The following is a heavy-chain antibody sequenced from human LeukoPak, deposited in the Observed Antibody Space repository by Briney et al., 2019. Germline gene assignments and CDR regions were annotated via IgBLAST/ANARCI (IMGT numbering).Heavy chain of an antibody. V-gene: IGHV4-30-4*08. CDR3: ARRLFHWYFDL. J-gene: IGHJ2*01. CDR1: GGSTSSGDYY. CDR2: IYYSGST. Sequence: TLSLTCTVSGGSTSSGDYYWSWIRQPPGKGLEWIGYIYYSGSTYYNPSLKSRVTISVDTSKNQFSLKLSSVTAADTAVYYCARRLFHWYFDLWGRGTLVTVSS.